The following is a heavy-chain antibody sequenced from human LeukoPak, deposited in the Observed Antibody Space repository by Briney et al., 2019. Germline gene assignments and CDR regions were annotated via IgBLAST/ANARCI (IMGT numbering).Heavy chain of an antibody. CDR1: GLTVTSNY. CDR2: IYSDGST. D-gene: IGHD4-23*01. V-gene: IGHV3-66*01. Sequence: GGSLRLSCAASGLTVTSNYMSWVRQAPGKGLEWVSVIYSDGSTYYADSVKGRFSISRDNSKNTLYLQLYSLRVEDTAVYYCARRPDYGGTPTFDYWGQGTLVTVSS. CDR3: ARRPDYGGTPTFDY. J-gene: IGHJ4*02.